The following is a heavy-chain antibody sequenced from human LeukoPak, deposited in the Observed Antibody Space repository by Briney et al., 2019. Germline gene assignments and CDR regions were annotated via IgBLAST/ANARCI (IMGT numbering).Heavy chain of an antibody. CDR1: GFTFSSYG. J-gene: IGHJ4*02. CDR3: ARAGVTQYYFDY. V-gene: IGHV3-30*19. Sequence: PGGSLRLSCAASGFTFSSYGMHWVRQAPGKGLEWVAVISYDGSNKYYADSVKGRFTISRDNSKNTLYLQMNSLRAEDTAVYYCARAGVTQYYFDYWGQGTLVTVSS. CDR2: ISYDGSNK. D-gene: IGHD3-10*01.